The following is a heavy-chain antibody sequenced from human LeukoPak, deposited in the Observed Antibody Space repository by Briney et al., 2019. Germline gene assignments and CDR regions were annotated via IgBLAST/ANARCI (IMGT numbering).Heavy chain of an antibody. CDR2: INPNSGGT. V-gene: IGHV1-2*02. Sequence: DSVKVSCKASGYTFTGYNMQWLRQAPGQGLEWTGWINPNSGGTNHAQKFQGRVTMTRDTSISTAYMELSRLRSDDTAVYYCARDGHFDCWGQGTLVTVSS. CDR3: ARDGHFDC. CDR1: GYTFTGYN. J-gene: IGHJ4*02.